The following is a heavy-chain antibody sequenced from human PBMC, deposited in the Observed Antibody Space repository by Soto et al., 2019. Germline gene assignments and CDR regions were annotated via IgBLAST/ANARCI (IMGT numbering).Heavy chain of an antibody. CDR1: GGSISSGGYY. Sequence: QVQLQESGPGLVKPSQTLSLTCTVSGGSISSGGYYWSWIRQHPGKGLEWIGYIFYSGSTYYKPSPKSRVTISVDTSKNQCSLKLSSVTAADTAVYYCAREYGGPYQHWGQGTLVTVSS. V-gene: IGHV4-31*03. CDR2: IFYSGST. D-gene: IGHD4-17*01. J-gene: IGHJ1*01. CDR3: AREYGGPYQH.